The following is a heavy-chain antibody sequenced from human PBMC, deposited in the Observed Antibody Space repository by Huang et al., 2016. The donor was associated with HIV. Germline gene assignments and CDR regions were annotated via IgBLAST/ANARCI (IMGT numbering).Heavy chain of an antibody. J-gene: IGHJ3*02. V-gene: IGHV4-39*01. CDR1: GGSISSSSYY. CDR2: IYYSGST. Sequence: QLQLQESGPGLVKPSETLSLTCSVSGGSISSSSYYWGWIRQPSGKGLEWIGSIYYSGSTCYTPSLKGRVTISVDTSKNQFSLRLSSVTAADTSVYYCARHMDCSSSSCLAGGHERGPFDMWGQGTMVTVSS. D-gene: IGHD2-2*01. CDR3: ARHMDCSSSSCLAGGHERGPFDM.